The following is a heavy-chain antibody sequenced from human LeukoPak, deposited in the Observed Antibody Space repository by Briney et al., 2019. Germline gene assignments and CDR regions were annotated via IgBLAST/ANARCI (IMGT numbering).Heavy chain of an antibody. CDR1: GGSISSSPYY. D-gene: IGHD1-1*01. V-gene: IGHV4-61*02. CDR3: ARDRGTWNDDGFDY. Sequence: SETLSLTCTVSGGSISSSPYYWGWIRQPAGKGLEWIGRIYISGSTNYNPSLKSRVTMSVDTSKNQFSLKLSSVTAADTAVYYCARDRGTWNDDGFDYWGQGTLVTVSS. J-gene: IGHJ4*02. CDR2: IYISGST.